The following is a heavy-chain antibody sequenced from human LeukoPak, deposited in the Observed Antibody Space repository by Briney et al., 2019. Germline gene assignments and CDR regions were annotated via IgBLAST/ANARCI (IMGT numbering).Heavy chain of an antibody. CDR3: ARGSRLTGAFDI. CDR1: GGSFSGYY. J-gene: IGHJ3*02. Sequence: PSETLSLTCAVYGGSFSGYYWSWVRQSPGKGLEWIGEINHSGSTNSNPSLKSRVTISVDTSKNLFSLKLSSVTAADTAVYYCARGSRLTGAFDIWGQGTMVTVSS. V-gene: IGHV4-34*01. CDR2: INHSGST. D-gene: IGHD3-9*01.